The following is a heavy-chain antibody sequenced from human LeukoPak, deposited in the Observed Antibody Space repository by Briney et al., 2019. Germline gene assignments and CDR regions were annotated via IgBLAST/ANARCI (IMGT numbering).Heavy chain of an antibody. D-gene: IGHD3-3*01. CDR3: ARGIYDFWSGYQIRNWFDP. CDR2: MNPNSGNT. CDR1: GYTFTSYD. J-gene: IGHJ5*02. V-gene: IGHV1-8*03. Sequence: ASVKVSCKASGYTFTSYDINWVRQATGQGLEWMGWMNPNSGNTGYVQKFQGRVTITRNTSISTAYMELSSLRSEDTAVYYCARGIYDFWSGYQIRNWFDPWGQGTLVTVSS.